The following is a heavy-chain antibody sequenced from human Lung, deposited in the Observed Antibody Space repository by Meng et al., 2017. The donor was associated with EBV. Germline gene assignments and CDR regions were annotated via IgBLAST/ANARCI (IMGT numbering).Heavy chain of an antibody. Sequence: QGQLGQSGAEVKKPGASVKVSCKASGYTFTSYGLSWVRQAPGQGLEWMGIINPSTGTTTYAQNLQGRVTMTRDTSTSTVYMELSSLRSEDTAVYYCARDCLAGYTSGWQFDYWGQGTLVTVSS. CDR3: ARDCLAGYTSGWQFDY. CDR1: GYTFTSYG. J-gene: IGHJ4*02. V-gene: IGHV1-46*04. CDR2: INPSTGTT. D-gene: IGHD6-19*01.